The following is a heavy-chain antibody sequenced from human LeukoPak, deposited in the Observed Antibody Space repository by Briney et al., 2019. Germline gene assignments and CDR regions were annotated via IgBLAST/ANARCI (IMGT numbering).Heavy chain of an antibody. Sequence: PGGSLRLSCAASGFTFSSYWMHWVRQAPGKGLVWVSRINTDGSSTSYADSVKGRFTISRDNAKNTLYLQMNSLRAEDTAVYYCARGSGSGSYYYYYYMDVWGKGTTVTVSS. CDR1: GFTFSSYW. V-gene: IGHV3-74*01. CDR3: ARGSGSGSYYYYYYMDV. J-gene: IGHJ6*03. D-gene: IGHD1-26*01. CDR2: INTDGSST.